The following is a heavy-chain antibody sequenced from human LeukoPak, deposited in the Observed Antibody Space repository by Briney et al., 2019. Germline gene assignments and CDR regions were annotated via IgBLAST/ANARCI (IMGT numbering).Heavy chain of an antibody. Sequence: GGSLRLSCAASGFTFSSYSMNWVRQAPGKGLEWVSYISSSSSTIYYADSVKGRFTISRDNAKNSLYLQMNSLRAEDTAVYYCARELPFYYMDVWGKGTTVTVSS. D-gene: IGHD1-26*01. V-gene: IGHV3-48*01. CDR2: ISSSSSTI. CDR1: GFTFSSYS. CDR3: ARELPFYYMDV. J-gene: IGHJ6*03.